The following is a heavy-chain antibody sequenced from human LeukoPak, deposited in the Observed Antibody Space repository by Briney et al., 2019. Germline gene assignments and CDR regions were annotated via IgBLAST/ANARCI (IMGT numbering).Heavy chain of an antibody. D-gene: IGHD3-22*01. CDR2: IDPDSGGT. Sequence: ASVRVSCKSSGYTFIDYYIHWVRQAPGQGLEWMGCIDPDSGGTKFAQQSQGRVTLTRDTSIRTAYMELSRLTSDDTAIYYCAREYYDTSGSKYAFDIWGQGTMVTVYS. J-gene: IGHJ3*02. V-gene: IGHV1-2*02. CDR3: AREYYDTSGSKYAFDI. CDR1: GYTFIDYY.